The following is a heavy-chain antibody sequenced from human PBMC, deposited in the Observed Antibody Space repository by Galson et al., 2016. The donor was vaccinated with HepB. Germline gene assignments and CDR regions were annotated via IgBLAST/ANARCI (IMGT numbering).Heavy chain of an antibody. CDR1: GYSFTSYW. CDR2: IDPRDSYT. CDR3: ARQSGYCSSVRLLIALYYYYGLDV. V-gene: IGHV5-10-1*01. Sequence: SGAEVKAPGESLTISCKGSGYSFTSYWISWVRQVPGKGLEWVGRIDPRDSYTNYSPSFQGHVTISVDKSFSTAYLQWSGLKASDTAMYYCARQSGYCSSVRLLIALYYYYGLDVWGQGTTVTVPS. D-gene: IGHD2-2*01. J-gene: IGHJ6*02.